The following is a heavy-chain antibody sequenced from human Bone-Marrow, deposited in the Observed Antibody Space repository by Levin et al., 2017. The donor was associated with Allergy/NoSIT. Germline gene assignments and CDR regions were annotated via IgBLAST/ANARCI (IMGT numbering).Heavy chain of an antibody. Sequence: PGGSLRLSCAASGFTFSSYAMSWVRQAPGKGLEWVSAISGSGGSTYYADSVKGRFTISRDNSKNTLYLQMNSLRAEDTAVYYCAKQYGGKEEYYYGMDVWGQGTTVTVSS. CDR2: ISGSGGST. J-gene: IGHJ6*02. D-gene: IGHD4-23*01. V-gene: IGHV3-23*01. CDR1: GFTFSSYA. CDR3: AKQYGGKEEYYYGMDV.